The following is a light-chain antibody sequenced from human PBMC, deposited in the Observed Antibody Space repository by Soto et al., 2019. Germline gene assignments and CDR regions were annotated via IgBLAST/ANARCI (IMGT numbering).Light chain of an antibody. CDR3: QQRYSWPPNT. CDR2: DAS. V-gene: IGKV3-11*01. J-gene: IGKJ5*01. Sequence: EIEMTQSPVTLSSSPATRATLSCRPSQSVRTHLAWYQDNPGQAPSLLIYDASSRASGVPARFSGSGSRTDFTLTISTLQPEDFALSCCQQRYSWPPNTYCQGTRLEMK. CDR1: QSVRTH.